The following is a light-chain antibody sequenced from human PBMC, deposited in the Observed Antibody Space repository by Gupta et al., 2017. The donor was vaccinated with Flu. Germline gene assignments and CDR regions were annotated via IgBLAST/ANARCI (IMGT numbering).Light chain of an antibody. CDR2: VAS. V-gene: IGKV1-8*01. J-gene: IGKJ4*01. Sequence: GDRVTITCRASQCINSYLAWYQQKPGKAPKLLINVASTLQSGVPSRFSGSGSGTTFTLTISSLQSEDFATYHCQQYYSYPLTVGGGTKVEIK. CDR3: QQYYSYPLT. CDR1: QCINSY.